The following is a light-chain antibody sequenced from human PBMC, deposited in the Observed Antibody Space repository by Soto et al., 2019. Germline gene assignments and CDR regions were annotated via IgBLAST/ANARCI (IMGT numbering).Light chain of an antibody. CDR2: AAS. V-gene: IGKV1-17*03. Sequence: DIQMTQSPSAMSASVGDRVTITCRASQGISNYLAWFQQKPGKVPRRLMFAASTLQSGVPSRFSGSGSETQFTLTISSLQPEDFATYYCLQHNSYPWTFGQGTKVDIK. J-gene: IGKJ1*01. CDR1: QGISNY. CDR3: LQHNSYPWT.